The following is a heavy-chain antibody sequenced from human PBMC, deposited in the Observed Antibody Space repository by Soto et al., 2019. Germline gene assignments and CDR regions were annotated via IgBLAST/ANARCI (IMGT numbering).Heavy chain of an antibody. CDR3: AKGEVRGIIPSYFDY. V-gene: IGHV3-30*18. D-gene: IGHD3-10*01. J-gene: IGHJ4*02. CDR1: GCTFSSYG. Sequence: GSLRLSCAASGCTFSSYGMHWVRQAPGKGLGWVAVISYDGSNKYYADSVKGRFTISRDNSKNTLYLQMDSLRAEDTAVYYCAKGEVRGIIPSYFDYWGLGTLVTVSS. CDR2: ISYDGSNK.